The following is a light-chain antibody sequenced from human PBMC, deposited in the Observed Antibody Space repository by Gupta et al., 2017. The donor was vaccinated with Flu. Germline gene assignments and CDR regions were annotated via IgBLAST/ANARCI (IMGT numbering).Light chain of an antibody. J-gene: IGKJ1*01. Sequence: ELVLTKSPGTLSLSPGEGATLSCRASESVTRNYLAWYQQKPGQSPRLHIYGASSRATGIPDRFSGSGSGTDFTLTISRLEPEDFAVYYCQHYYGSPWTFGQGTKVELK. CDR3: QHYYGSPWT. CDR2: GAS. CDR1: ESVTRNY. V-gene: IGKV3-20*01.